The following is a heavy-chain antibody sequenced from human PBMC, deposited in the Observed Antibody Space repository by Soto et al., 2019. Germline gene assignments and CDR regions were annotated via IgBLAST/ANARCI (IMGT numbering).Heavy chain of an antibody. J-gene: IGHJ5*02. D-gene: IGHD6-19*01. CDR1: GFTFSSYA. CDR2: ISYDGSNK. CDR3: ARDISSGGYVGH. Sequence: QVQLVESGGGVVQPGRSLRLSCAASGFTFSSYAMHWVRQAPGKGLEWVAVISYDGSNKYYADSVKGRFTISRDNSKNTLYLQMNSLRAEDTAVYYCARDISSGGYVGHWGQGTLVTVSS. V-gene: IGHV3-30-3*01.